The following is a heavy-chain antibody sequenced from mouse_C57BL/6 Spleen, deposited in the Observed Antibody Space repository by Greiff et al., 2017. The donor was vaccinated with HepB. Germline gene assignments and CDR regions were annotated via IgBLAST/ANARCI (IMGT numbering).Heavy chain of an antibody. Sequence: EVHLVESGGGLVKPGGSLKLSCAASGFTFSSYAMSWVRQTPEKRLEWVATISDGGSYTYYPDNVKGRFTISRDNAKNNLYLQMSHLKSEDTAMYYCARDAFYGNYFDYWGQGTTLTVSS. CDR2: ISDGGSYT. CDR3: ARDAFYGNYFDY. D-gene: IGHD2-10*01. V-gene: IGHV5-4*01. J-gene: IGHJ2*01. CDR1: GFTFSSYA.